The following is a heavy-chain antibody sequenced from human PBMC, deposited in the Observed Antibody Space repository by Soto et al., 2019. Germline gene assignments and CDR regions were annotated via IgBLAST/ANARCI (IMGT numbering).Heavy chain of an antibody. CDR2: ISSSSSYI. CDR3: AGDNEYYDFWSGPLYWYFDL. Sequence: GGSLRLSCAASGFTFSSYSMNWVRQAPGKGLEWVSSISSSSSYIYYADSVKGRFTISRDNAKNSLYLQMNSLRAEDTAVYYCAGDNEYYDFWSGPLYWYFDLWGRGTLVTVSS. CDR1: GFTFSSYS. V-gene: IGHV3-21*01. J-gene: IGHJ2*01. D-gene: IGHD3-3*01.